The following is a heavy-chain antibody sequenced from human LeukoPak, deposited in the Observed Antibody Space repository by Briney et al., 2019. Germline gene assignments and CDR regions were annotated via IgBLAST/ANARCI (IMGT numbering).Heavy chain of an antibody. CDR1: GGSISSGGYY. J-gene: IGHJ4*02. Sequence: PSQTLSLTCTVSGGSISSGGYYWSWIRQHPGKGLEWIGYIYHSGSTYYNPSLKSRVTISVDTSKNQFSLKLSSVTAADTAVYYCARSVSYCSSTSCYGINFDYWGQGTLVTVSS. CDR2: IYHSGST. CDR3: ARSVSYCSSTSCYGINFDY. V-gene: IGHV4-31*03. D-gene: IGHD2-2*01.